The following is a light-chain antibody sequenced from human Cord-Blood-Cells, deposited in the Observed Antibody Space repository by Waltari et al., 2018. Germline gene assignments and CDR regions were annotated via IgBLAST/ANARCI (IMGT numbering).Light chain of an antibody. V-gene: IGKV3-11*01. CDR2: AAS. CDR1: QSVISY. CDR3: QQRSKWPIT. J-gene: IGKJ4*01. Sequence: EIVFADCRATLSWSQGERAHLSCRASQSVISYLAWYQQKPGQAPRILIYAASNRATGIPARFSGSESGTEFTLTISSLEPEDFAVYYCQQRSKWPITFGGGTKVEIK.